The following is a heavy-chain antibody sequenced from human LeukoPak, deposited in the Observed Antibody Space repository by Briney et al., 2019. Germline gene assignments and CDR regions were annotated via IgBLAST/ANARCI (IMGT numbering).Heavy chain of an antibody. CDR3: VGFDY. V-gene: IGHV3-11*01. CDR2: ISSGGDSI. Sequence: PGGSLRLSCAASGITFSDHYMSWIRQAPGKGLEWLSCISSGGDSIYYADSVKGRFTISRDNSKNTLFLQMNTLRAEDTAVYYCVGFDYWGQGTLVTVSS. CDR1: GITFSDHY. J-gene: IGHJ4*02.